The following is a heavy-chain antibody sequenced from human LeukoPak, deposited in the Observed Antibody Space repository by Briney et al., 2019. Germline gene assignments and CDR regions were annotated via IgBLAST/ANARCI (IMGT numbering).Heavy chain of an antibody. V-gene: IGHV3-23*01. D-gene: IGHD1-26*01. CDR1: GFTFSSYA. Sequence: GGSLRLSCAASGFTFSSYAMNWVRQAPGKGLEWVSSISGSGGTTYYADSVKGRFTISRDNSKNMLYLQMNSLTAEDTAVYYCARGRYPPEIDYWGQGSLVTVSS. J-gene: IGHJ4*02. CDR3: ARGRYPPEIDY. CDR2: ISGSGGTT.